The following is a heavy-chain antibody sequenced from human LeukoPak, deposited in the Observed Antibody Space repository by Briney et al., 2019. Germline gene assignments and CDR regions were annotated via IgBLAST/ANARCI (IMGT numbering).Heavy chain of an antibody. D-gene: IGHD5-12*01. J-gene: IGHJ4*02. CDR2: IYYSGST. Sequence: SQTLSLTCTVSGGSISSGGYYWSWIRQPPGKGLEWIGYIYYSGSTNYNPSLKSRVTISVDTSKNQFSLKLSSVTAADTAVYYCARQWCEGPGYSGCRDFDYWGQGTLVTVSS. CDR1: GGSISSGGYY. V-gene: IGHV4-61*08. CDR3: ARQWCEGPGYSGCRDFDY.